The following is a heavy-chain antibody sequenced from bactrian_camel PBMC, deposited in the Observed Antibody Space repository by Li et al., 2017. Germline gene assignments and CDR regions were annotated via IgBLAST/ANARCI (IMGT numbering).Heavy chain of an antibody. V-gene: IGHV3S40*01. CDR3: AAGSWVAGSLDEHDYVH. Sequence: DVQLVESGGGSVQAGGSLRLSCAASGDIFTNGCMGWFRQAPGKEREGVATIVSGAGLTGYADSVKDRFTISGDNAKNPVMVYLKMPTLKPDDTAMYYCAAGSWVAGSLDEHDYVHWGQGTQVTVS. CDR1: GDIFTNGC. J-gene: IGHJ4*01. D-gene: IGHD6*01. CDR2: IVSGAGLT.